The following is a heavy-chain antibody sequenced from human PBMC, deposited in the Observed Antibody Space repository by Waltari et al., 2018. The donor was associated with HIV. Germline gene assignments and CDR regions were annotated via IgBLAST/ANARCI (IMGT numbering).Heavy chain of an antibody. D-gene: IGHD1-26*01. CDR1: GYSLSRGYN. J-gene: IGHJ4*02. Sequence: QVQLQESGPGLVKPSETLSLICAVSGYSLSRGYNWGWIRQPPGEGLEWIGSTSYSEGNYYNPSLRSRVTISVDTSKNQFSLNLNSVTAADTAVYFCARRRAQGDFDYWGQGTLVTVSS. CDR2: TSYSEGN. V-gene: IGHV4-38-2*01. CDR3: ARRRAQGDFDY.